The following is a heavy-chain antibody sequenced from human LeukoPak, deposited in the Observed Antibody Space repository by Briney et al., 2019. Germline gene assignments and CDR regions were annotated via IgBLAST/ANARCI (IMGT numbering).Heavy chain of an antibody. D-gene: IGHD6-13*01. Sequence: SETLSLTCTVSGGSISSYYWSWIRQPPGKGLEWIGYIYYSGSTNYNPSLKSRVTISVDTSKNQFSPKLSSVTAADTAVYYCARVAAAGYYFDYWGQGTLVSVSS. CDR3: ARVAAAGYYFDY. CDR1: GGSISSYY. CDR2: IYYSGST. V-gene: IGHV4-59*01. J-gene: IGHJ4*02.